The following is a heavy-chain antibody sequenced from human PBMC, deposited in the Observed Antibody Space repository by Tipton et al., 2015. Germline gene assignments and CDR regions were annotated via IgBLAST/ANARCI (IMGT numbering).Heavy chain of an antibody. V-gene: IGHV4-59*01. D-gene: IGHD5-24*01. CDR3: ARAGMAHFDY. CDR1: GGSISTYY. Sequence: TLSLTCSVSGGSISTYYWSWIRQSPGKGLEWIGYIDGSGSTSYNPALKSRLTMSVDTSKKEFSLTLSSVTAADTAVYYCARAGMAHFDYWGQGTLVTVSS. CDR2: IDGSGST. J-gene: IGHJ4*02.